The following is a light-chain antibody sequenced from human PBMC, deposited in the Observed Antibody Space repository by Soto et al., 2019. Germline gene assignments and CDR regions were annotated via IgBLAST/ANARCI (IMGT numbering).Light chain of an antibody. J-gene: IGLJ1*01. CDR2: GNS. CDR1: SSDVGGYNY. CDR3: QSYDSSLSGSV. Sequence: QSVLTHPPSASGSPGQSVAISCTGTSSDVGGYNYVSWYQQHPGKAPKLLIYGNSNRPSGVPDRFSGSKSGTSASLAITGLQAEDEADYYCQSYDSSLSGSVFGTGTKVTVL. V-gene: IGLV2-8*01.